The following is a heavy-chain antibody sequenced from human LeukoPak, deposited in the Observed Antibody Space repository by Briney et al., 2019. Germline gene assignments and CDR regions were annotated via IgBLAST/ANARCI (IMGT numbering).Heavy chain of an antibody. D-gene: IGHD1-26*01. J-gene: IGHJ4*02. V-gene: IGHV3-23*01. CDR2: ISGSGGTT. CDR1: GFTFSTYA. CDR3: AKTPNSGNHYASFDY. Sequence: PGGSLRLSCAASGFTFSTYAMSWVRQAPGKGLEWVSVISGSGGTTYYAGSVKGRFTISRDNSKDTLYLQMNSLRAEDTAVYYCAKTPNSGNHYASFDYWGQGTLVTVSS.